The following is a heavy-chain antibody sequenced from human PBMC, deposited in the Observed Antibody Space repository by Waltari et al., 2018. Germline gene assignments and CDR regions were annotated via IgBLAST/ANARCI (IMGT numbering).Heavy chain of an antibody. J-gene: IGHJ4*02. D-gene: IGHD6-13*01. V-gene: IGHV4-59*01. CDR3: ARGAGAAPEDY. CDR1: GGSISSYY. Sequence: QVQLQESGPGLVKPSETLSLTCTVSGGSISSYYWSWIRQPPGKGLEWIGYIYYSGSTNYHPSLKSRVTISVDTSKNQFSLKLSSVTAADTAVYYCARGAGAAPEDYWGQGTLVTVSS. CDR2: IYYSGST.